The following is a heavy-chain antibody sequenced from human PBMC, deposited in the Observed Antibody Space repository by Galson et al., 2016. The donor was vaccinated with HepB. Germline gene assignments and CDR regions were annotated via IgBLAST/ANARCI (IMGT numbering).Heavy chain of an antibody. CDR3: ATQPHYDILTGYRFDP. V-gene: IGHV5-51*01. CDR1: GYIFTTYW. Sequence: QSGAEVKKPGESLKISCKGSGYIFTTYWVVWVRQMPGKGLEWMGSIYPGNSDTKYSPSFHGQVTISADESVNTAYLQWRSLKASDTAIYYCATQPHYDILTGYRFDPWGQGTQVIVSS. J-gene: IGHJ5*02. CDR2: IYPGNSDT. D-gene: IGHD3-9*01.